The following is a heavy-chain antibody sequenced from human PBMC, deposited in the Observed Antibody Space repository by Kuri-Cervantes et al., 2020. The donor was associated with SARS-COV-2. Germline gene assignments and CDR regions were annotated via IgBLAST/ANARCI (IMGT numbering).Heavy chain of an antibody. D-gene: IGHD2-15*01. Sequence: GESLKISCAVSGFTFTSHAMHWVRQAPGSGLEWVALISYDGNNKFYADSVKGRFTISRDNSKNTLYLQMNSLRAEDTAVYYCAKDQHGIVVVVAAIDYRGQGTLVTVSS. V-gene: IGHV3-30*18. CDR2: ISYDGNNK. J-gene: IGHJ4*02. CDR1: GFTFTSHA. CDR3: AKDQHGIVVVVAAIDY.